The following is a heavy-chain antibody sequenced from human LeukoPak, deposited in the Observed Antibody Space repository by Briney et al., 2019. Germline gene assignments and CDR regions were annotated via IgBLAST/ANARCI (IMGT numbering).Heavy chain of an antibody. D-gene: IGHD3-22*01. J-gene: IGHJ4*02. CDR3: ARGGLYYYDSSGYLGSFDY. CDR2: INPSGGST. V-gene: IGHV1-46*03. CDR1: GYTFTSYY. Sequence: GASVKVSCKASGYTFTSYYMHWVRQAPGQGLEWMGIINPSGGSTSYAQKFQGRVTMTRDTSTSTVYMELCSLRSEDTAVYYCARGGLYYYDSSGYLGSFDYWGQGTLVTVSS.